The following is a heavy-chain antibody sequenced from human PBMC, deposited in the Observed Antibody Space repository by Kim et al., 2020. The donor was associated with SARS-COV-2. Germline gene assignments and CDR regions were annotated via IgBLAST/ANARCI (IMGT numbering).Heavy chain of an antibody. V-gene: IGHV3-9*01. Sequence: GGSLRLSCAASGFTFDDYAMHWVRQAPGKGLEWVSGISWNSGSIGYADSVKGRFTISRDNAKNSLYLQMNSLRAEDTALYYCAKARIQLWSTAPFDYWGQGTLVTVSS. CDR1: GFTFDDYA. CDR2: ISWNSGSI. J-gene: IGHJ4*02. D-gene: IGHD5-18*01. CDR3: AKARIQLWSTAPFDY.